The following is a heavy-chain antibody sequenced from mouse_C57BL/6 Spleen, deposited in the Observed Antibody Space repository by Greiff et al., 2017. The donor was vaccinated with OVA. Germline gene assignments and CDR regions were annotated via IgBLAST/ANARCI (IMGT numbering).Heavy chain of an antibody. CDR1: GYAFTNYL. Sequence: QVQLQQSGAELVRPGTSVKVSCKASGYAFTNYLIEWVKQRPGQGLEWIGVINPGSGGTTYNEKFKGKATLTADKSSSTAYMQLSSLTSEDSAIYFCARGGGITAPAWFAYWGQGTLVTVSA. J-gene: IGHJ3*01. CDR2: INPGSGGT. D-gene: IGHD1-3*01. CDR3: ARGGGITAPAWFAY. V-gene: IGHV1-54*01.